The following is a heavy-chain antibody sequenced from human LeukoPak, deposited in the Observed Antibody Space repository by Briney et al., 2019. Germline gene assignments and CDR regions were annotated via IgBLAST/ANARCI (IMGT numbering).Heavy chain of an antibody. CDR3: TARIVGVPFDY. Sequence: SETLSLNCTVSGDSVKNHYWSWIRQPAGKGLEWIGRIYNSGHTKYNPSLESRVTMSVNTSRNQISLRLSSVTAADTAVYYCTARIVGVPFDYWGQGTLVTASS. J-gene: IGHJ4*02. CDR2: IYNSGHT. CDR1: GDSVKNHY. V-gene: IGHV4-4*07. D-gene: IGHD1-26*01.